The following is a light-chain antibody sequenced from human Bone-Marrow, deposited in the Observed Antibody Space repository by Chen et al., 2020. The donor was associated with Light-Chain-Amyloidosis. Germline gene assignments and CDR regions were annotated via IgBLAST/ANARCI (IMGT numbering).Light chain of an antibody. V-gene: IGLV3-25*03. Sequence: SYELTQPPSVSVSPGQTARITCSGDDLPTKYAYWYQQKPGQAPVLVIHTDTERPPGIWERFSGSSSGTTATLTISGVQAEDEADYHCQTADSSGTYEVIFGGGTKLTVL. J-gene: IGLJ2*01. CDR1: DLPTKY. CDR2: TDT. CDR3: QTADSSGTYEVI.